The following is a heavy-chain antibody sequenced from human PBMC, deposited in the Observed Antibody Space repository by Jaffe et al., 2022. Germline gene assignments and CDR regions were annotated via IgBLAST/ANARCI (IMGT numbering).Heavy chain of an antibody. CDR3: ARDLGEISGYYGSSDYYYYMDV. D-gene: IGHD3-10*01. CDR1: GGTFSSYA. CDR2: IIPIFGTA. V-gene: IGHV1-69*01. J-gene: IGHJ6*03. Sequence: QVQLVQSGAEVKKPGSSVKVSCKASGGTFSSYAISWVRQAPGQGLEWMGGIIPIFGTANYAQKFQGRVTITADESTSTAYMELSSLRSEDTAVYYCARDLGEISGYYGSSDYYYYMDVWGKGTTVTVSS.